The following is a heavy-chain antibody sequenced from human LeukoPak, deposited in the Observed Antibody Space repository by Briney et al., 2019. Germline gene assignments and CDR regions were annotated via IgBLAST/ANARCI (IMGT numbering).Heavy chain of an antibody. D-gene: IGHD1-26*01. V-gene: IGHV1-46*01. CDR1: PFTFSSYG. Sequence: GGSLRLSCAASPFTFSSYGMHWVRQAPGKGLEWMGIINPSGGSTSYAQKFQGGVTMTEDTSTDTAYMELSSLRSEDTAVYYCATIPRGSYSIFDYWGQGTLVTVSS. CDR3: ATIPRGSYSIFDY. J-gene: IGHJ4*02. CDR2: INPSGGST.